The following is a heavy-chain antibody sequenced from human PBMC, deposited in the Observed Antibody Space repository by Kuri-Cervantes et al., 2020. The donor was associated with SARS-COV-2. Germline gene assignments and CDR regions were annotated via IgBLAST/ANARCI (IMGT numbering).Heavy chain of an antibody. CDR3: ARHQGGSSSRLWYTFDI. CDR2: IIPIFGTA. J-gene: IGHJ3*02. D-gene: IGHD6-13*01. V-gene: IGHV1-69*13. Sequence: SVKVSCKASGDTFSNCAISWVRQAPGQGLEWMGGIIPIFGTANYAQKFQGRVTITADESTSTAYMELSSLRSEDTAVYYCARHQGGSSSRLWYTFDIWGQGTMVTVSS. CDR1: GDTFSNCA.